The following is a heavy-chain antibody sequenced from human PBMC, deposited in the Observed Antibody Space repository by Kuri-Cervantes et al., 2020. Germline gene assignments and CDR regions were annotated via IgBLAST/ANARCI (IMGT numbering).Heavy chain of an antibody. Sequence: SETLSLTCTVSGGSISSSSYYWGWIRRPPGKGLEWIGSIYYSGSTYYNPSLKSRVTISVDTSKNQFSLKLSSVTAADTAVYYCARQVYYYDSSGHTEYYFDYWGQGTLVTVSS. CDR3: ARQVYYYDSSGHTEYYFDY. CDR2: IYYSGST. CDR1: GGSISSSSYY. V-gene: IGHV4-39*01. J-gene: IGHJ4*02. D-gene: IGHD3-22*01.